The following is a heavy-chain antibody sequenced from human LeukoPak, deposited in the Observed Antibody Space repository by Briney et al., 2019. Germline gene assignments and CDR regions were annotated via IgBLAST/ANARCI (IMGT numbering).Heavy chain of an antibody. CDR2: ISWNSGSI. CDR3: AKDIGAVAATCIDY. CDR1: GFTFDDYA. D-gene: IGHD6-19*01. Sequence: PGGSLRLSCAASGFTFDDYAMHWVRQAPGKGLEWVSGISWNSGSIGYADSVKGRFTISRDNAKNSLYLQMSSLRAEDTAFYYCAKDIGAVAATCIDYWGQGTLVTVSS. J-gene: IGHJ4*02. V-gene: IGHV3-9*01.